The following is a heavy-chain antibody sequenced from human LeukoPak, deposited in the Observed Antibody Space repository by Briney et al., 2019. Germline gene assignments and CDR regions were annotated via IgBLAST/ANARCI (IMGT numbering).Heavy chain of an antibody. CDR2: IYYSGNT. V-gene: IGHV4-59*08. CDR3: ARQWLVSPLFDY. Sequence: PSETLSLTCTVSGVSITTYYWSWIRQPPGKGLEWIGFIYYSGNTNYNPSLKSRVTISVDTSKNQLSLKLSSMTAADTAVYYCARQWLVSPLFDYWGQGTLVTVSS. J-gene: IGHJ4*02. CDR1: GVSITTYY. D-gene: IGHD6-19*01.